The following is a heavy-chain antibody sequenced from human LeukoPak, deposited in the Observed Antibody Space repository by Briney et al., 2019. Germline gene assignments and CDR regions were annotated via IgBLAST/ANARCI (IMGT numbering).Heavy chain of an antibody. D-gene: IGHD1-26*01. V-gene: IGHV3-30*02. CDR1: GFTFSSYG. CDR3: AKDHLGATYFFDY. Sequence: PGRSLRLSCAASGFTFSSYGMHWVRQAPGKGLEWVAFIRYDGSNKYYADSVKGRFTISRDNSKNTLYLQMNSLRAEDTAVYYCAKDHLGATYFFDYWGQGTLVTVSS. CDR2: IRYDGSNK. J-gene: IGHJ4*02.